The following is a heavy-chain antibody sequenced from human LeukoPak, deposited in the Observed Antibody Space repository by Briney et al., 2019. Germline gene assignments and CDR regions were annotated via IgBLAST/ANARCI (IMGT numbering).Heavy chain of an antibody. CDR1: GYTFTSYY. CDR3: ARGGYFDWLNYYYGMDV. D-gene: IGHD3-9*01. V-gene: IGHV1-8*02. Sequence: GASVKVSCKASGYTFTSYYMHWVRQAPGQGLEWMGWMNPNSGNTGYAQKFQGRVTMTRNTSISTAYMELSSLRSEDTAVYYCARGGYFDWLNYYYGMDVWGQGTTVTVSS. J-gene: IGHJ6*02. CDR2: MNPNSGNT.